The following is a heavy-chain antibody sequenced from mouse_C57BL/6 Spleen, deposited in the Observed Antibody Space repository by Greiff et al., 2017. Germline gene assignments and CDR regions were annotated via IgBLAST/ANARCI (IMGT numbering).Heavy chain of an antibody. J-gene: IGHJ1*03. D-gene: IGHD1-1*01. CDR3: ASNNYGSTDWYFDV. V-gene: IGHV1-64*01. CDR2: NHPNSGIT. Sequence: QVQLQQPGAELVKPGASVKLSCKASGYTFTSYWMHWVKQRPGQGLEWIGMNHPNSGITNYNEKFKSKATLTVDKASSTAYMQLSSLTSEDSAVYYCASNNYGSTDWYFDVWGTGTTVTVSS. CDR1: GYTFTSYW.